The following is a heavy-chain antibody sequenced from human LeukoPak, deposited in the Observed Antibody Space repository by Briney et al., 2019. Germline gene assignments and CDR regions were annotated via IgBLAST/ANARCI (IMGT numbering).Heavy chain of an antibody. Sequence: PSETLSLTCTVSGGSISSGGYYWSWVRQPPGKGLEWIGYIYHSGSTYYNPSLKSRVTISVDRSKNQFSLKLSSVTAADTAVYYCASYCSSTSCSTDAFDIWGQGTMVTVSS. CDR2: IYHSGST. J-gene: IGHJ3*02. CDR3: ASYCSSTSCSTDAFDI. CDR1: GGSISSGGYY. V-gene: IGHV4-30-2*01. D-gene: IGHD2-2*01.